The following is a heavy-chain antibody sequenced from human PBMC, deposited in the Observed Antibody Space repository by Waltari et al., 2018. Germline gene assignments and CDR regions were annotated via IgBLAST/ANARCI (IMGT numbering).Heavy chain of an antibody. CDR2: IYYSGST. CDR3: ASGSSSWIFDY. D-gene: IGHD6-13*01. V-gene: IGHV4-59*08. J-gene: IGHJ4*02. CDR1: GGSISSYY. Sequence: QVQLQESGPGLVKPSETLSLTCTVSGGSISSYYWSWIRQPPGKGLEWIGYIYYSGSTTYNPSLKSRVTISVDTSKNQFSLKLSSVTAADTAVYYCASGSSSWIFDYWGQGTLVTVSS.